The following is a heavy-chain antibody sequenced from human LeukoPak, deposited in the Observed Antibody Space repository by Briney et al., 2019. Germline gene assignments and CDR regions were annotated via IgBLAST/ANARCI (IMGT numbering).Heavy chain of an antibody. Sequence: SETLSLTCTVSGGSISSYYWSWIRQPAGKGLEWIGRIYTSGSTNYNPSLKSRVTMSVDTSKNQFSLKLSSVIAADTAVYYCAGTYGSGSYYTGPFDYWGQGTLVTVSS. D-gene: IGHD3-10*01. CDR1: GGSISSYY. CDR3: AGTYGSGSYYTGPFDY. CDR2: IYTSGST. V-gene: IGHV4-4*07. J-gene: IGHJ4*02.